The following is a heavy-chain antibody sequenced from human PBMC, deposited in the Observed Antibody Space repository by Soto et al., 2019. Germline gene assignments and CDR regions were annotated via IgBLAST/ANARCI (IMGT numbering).Heavy chain of an antibody. CDR3: ARGYYDSSGYFYGFDY. V-gene: IGHV4-59*01. J-gene: IGHJ4*02. D-gene: IGHD3-22*01. CDR1: GGSINNYY. CDR2: IFHSGST. Sequence: PSETLSLTCTISGGSINNYYWSWIRQPPGKGLEWIGYIFHSGSTNYNPSLNSRVTISLDTSKKQFSLKLTSVTAADTAIYYCARGYYDSSGYFYGFDYWGQGTLVTVSS.